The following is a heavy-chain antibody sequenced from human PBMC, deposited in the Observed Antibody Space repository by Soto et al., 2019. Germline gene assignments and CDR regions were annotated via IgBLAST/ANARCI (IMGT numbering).Heavy chain of an antibody. Sequence: PGESLKISCKGSGYSFTSYWISWVRQMPGKGLEWMGRIDPSDSYTNYSPSFQGHVTISADKSISTAYMELSSLRSEDTAVYYCATALRTLNYGLRGAFDIWGQGTMVTVSS. CDR1: GYSFTSYW. CDR3: ATALRTLNYGLRGAFDI. V-gene: IGHV5-10-1*01. J-gene: IGHJ3*02. CDR2: IDPSDSYT. D-gene: IGHD4-17*01.